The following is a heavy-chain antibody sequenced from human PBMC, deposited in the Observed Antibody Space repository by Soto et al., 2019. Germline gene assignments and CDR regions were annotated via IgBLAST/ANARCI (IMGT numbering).Heavy chain of an antibody. V-gene: IGHV4-61*01. CDR1: GGSVISGSYY. J-gene: IGHJ4*02. CDR2: IYYSGST. Sequence: SETLSLTCTVSGGSVISGSYYWSWIRQPPGKGLEWIGYIYYSGSTNYNPSLKSRVTISVDTSKNQFSLKLSSVTAADTAVYYCARTLSGGFDYWGQGTLVTVSS. CDR3: ARTLSGGFDY.